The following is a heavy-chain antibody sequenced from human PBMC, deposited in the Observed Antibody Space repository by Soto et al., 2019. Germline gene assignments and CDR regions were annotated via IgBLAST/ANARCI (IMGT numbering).Heavy chain of an antibody. J-gene: IGHJ4*02. Sequence: QVQLVQSGAEVKKPGASEKDSCKAAGYIFTSYGISWVRQAPGQGLEWMGWISAYNGNTKYAQKLQGRVTMTTDTSTSTAYMELRSLRSDDTAVYYCARDLAVGLVDYWGQGSLVTVSS. V-gene: IGHV1-18*01. CDR1: GYIFTSYG. CDR2: ISAYNGNT. CDR3: ARDLAVGLVDY. D-gene: IGHD6-19*01.